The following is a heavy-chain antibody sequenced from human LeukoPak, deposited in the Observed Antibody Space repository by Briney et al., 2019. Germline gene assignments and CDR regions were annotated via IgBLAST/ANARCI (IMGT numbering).Heavy chain of an antibody. CDR2: INPSGST. D-gene: IGHD3-10*01. CDR3: ARHSSFRGYFQL. CDR1: GGSFSGYY. J-gene: IGHJ1*01. V-gene: IGHV4-34*01. Sequence: SETLSLTCAVYGGSFSGYYWSWIRQPPGKGLGWIGEINPSGSTNYNPSLKSRVTISADTSKNQFSLKLSSVTAADTAVYFCARHSSFRGYFQLWGQGTLVTVSS.